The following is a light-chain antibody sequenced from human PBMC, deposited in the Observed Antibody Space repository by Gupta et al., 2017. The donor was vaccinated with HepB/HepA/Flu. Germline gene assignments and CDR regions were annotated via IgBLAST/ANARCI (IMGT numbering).Light chain of an antibody. CDR1: SSDVGGYNY. Sequence: QSALTQPRSVSGSPGQSVTISCTGTSSDVGGYNYVSWYQQHPGKAPKLMIYEVSKRPSGVPDRFSGSKSGNTASLKIYGLQAEDEADYYCCSYAGSYTSLKVVCGGGTKLTVL. CDR3: CSYAGSYTSLKVV. CDR2: EVS. J-gene: IGLJ2*01. V-gene: IGLV2-11*01.